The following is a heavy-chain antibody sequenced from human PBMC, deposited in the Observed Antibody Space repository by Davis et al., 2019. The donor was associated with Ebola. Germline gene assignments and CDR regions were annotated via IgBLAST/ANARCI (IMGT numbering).Heavy chain of an antibody. D-gene: IGHD6-19*01. CDR3: TGTVAGVDY. V-gene: IGHV3-33*01. Sequence: PGGSLRLSFAASGFTFSSYGMHGVGQAQDKGLEWGAVIWYDGSNKYYADSVKGRFTISRDNSKNTAYLQMNSLKTEDTAVYYCTGTVAGVDYWGQGTLVTVSS. CDR2: IWYDGSNK. J-gene: IGHJ4*02. CDR1: GFTFSSYG.